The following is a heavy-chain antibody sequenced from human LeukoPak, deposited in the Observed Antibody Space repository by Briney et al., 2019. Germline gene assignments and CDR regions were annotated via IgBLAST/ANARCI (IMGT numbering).Heavy chain of an antibody. V-gene: IGHV3-11*01. CDR3: ARLIYSYGSDY. J-gene: IGHJ4*02. Sequence: PGGSLRLSWAASGFTFSDYYMSWIRQAPGKGLEGVSYISSGDGTIYYADSVQGRFTISRGNAKNSLYLQMNSLRAEDTAVYYCARLIYSYGSDYWGQGTLVTVSS. CDR2: ISSGDGTI. CDR1: GFTFSDYY. D-gene: IGHD5-18*01.